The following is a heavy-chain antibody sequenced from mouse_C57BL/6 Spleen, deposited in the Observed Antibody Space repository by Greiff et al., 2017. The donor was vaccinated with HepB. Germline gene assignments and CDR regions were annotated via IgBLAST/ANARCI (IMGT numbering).Heavy chain of an antibody. D-gene: IGHD4-1*01. V-gene: IGHV5-4*03. CDR2: ISDGGSYT. CDR3: ARTLLGQGYFDY. Sequence: EVKLMESGGGLVKPGGSLKLSCAASGFTFSSYAMSWVRQTPEKRLEWVATISDGGSYTYYPDNVKGRFTISRDNAKNNLYLQMSHLKSEDTAMYYCARTLLGQGYFDYWGQGTTLTVSS. CDR1: GFTFSSYA. J-gene: IGHJ2*01.